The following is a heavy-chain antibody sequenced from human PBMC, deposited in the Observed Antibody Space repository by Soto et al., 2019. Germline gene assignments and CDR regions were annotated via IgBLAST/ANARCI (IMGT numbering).Heavy chain of an antibody. V-gene: IGHV1-18*04. CDR1: GYTFTSYG. J-gene: IGHJ4*02. D-gene: IGHD3-22*01. CDR2: ISAYNGNT. CDR3: AREWYYYDSSGLGGYFDY. Sequence: ASVKVSCKASGYTFTSYGISWVRQAPGQGLEWMGWISAYNGNTNYAQKLQGRVTMTTDTSTSTAYMELRSLRSDDTAVYYCAREWYYYDSSGLGGYFDYWGQGTLVTVSS.